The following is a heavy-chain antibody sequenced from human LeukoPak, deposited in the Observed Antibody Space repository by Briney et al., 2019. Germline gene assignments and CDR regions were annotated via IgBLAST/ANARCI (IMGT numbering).Heavy chain of an antibody. CDR1: GGTFSSYA. CDR2: IIPIFGTA. V-gene: IGHV1-69*13. Sequence: SVKGSCKASGGTFSSYAISWVRQAPGQGLEWMGGIIPIFGTANYAQKFQGRVTITADESTSTAYMELSSLRSEDTAVYYCARVSLGNEPGSPQNYYYYGMDVWGXGTTVTVSS. CDR3: ARVSLGNEPGSPQNYYYYGMDV. J-gene: IGHJ6*04.